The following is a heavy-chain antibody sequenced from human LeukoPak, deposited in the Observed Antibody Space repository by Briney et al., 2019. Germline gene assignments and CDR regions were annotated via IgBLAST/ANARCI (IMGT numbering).Heavy chain of an antibody. D-gene: IGHD6-19*01. CDR1: GGTFSSYA. Sequence: ASVKVSCKASGGTFSSYAISWVRQAPGQGLEWMGRIIPILGIANYAQKFQGRVAITADKSTGTAYMELSSLRSEDTAVYYCARVPKQWLDYYFDYWGQGTLVTVSS. CDR2: IIPILGIA. V-gene: IGHV1-69*04. CDR3: ARVPKQWLDYYFDY. J-gene: IGHJ4*02.